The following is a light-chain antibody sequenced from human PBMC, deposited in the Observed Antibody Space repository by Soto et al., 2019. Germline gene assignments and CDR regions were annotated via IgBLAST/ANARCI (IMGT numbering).Light chain of an antibody. CDR2: DAS. V-gene: IGKV1-5*01. CDR3: LQYDSYPYS. Sequence: HVTQSTSPLSASVGDRFTSTYRSSQAPGGFLAWFQQKPGKAPKLLIYDASNLQTGVPRRFSGSQTGTEFTITISGLQPDDYASYFCLQYDSYPYSFGQVTKV. J-gene: IGKJ2*01. CDR1: QAPGGF.